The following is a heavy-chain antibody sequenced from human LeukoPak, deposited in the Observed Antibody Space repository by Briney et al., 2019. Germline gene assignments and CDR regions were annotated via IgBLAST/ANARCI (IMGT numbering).Heavy chain of an antibody. CDR1: GGSISSYY. J-gene: IGHJ4*02. V-gene: IGHV4-59*01. D-gene: IGHD3-10*01. CDR3: ARGPNLWFGEKSFDY. CDR2: IYYSGST. Sequence: PSETLSLTCTVSGGSISSYYWSWIRQPPGKGLEWIGYIYYSGSTNYNPSLKSRVTISVDTSKNQFSLKLSSVTAADTAVYYCARGPNLWFGEKSFDYWGQGTLVTVSP.